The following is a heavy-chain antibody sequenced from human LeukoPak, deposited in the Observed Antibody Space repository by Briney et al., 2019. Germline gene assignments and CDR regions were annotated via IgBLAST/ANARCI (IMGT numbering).Heavy chain of an antibody. V-gene: IGHV4-31*03. CDR1: GGSISSGGYY. D-gene: IGHD5-12*01. J-gene: IGHJ6*02. Sequence: SETLSLTCTVSGGSISSGGYYWSWIRQHPGKGLEWIGYIYYSGSTYYNPSRKSRVTISVDTSKNQFSLKLSSVTAADTAVYYCARDNSGYDNYYYYGMDVWGQGTTVTVSS. CDR2: IYYSGST. CDR3: ARDNSGYDNYYYYGMDV.